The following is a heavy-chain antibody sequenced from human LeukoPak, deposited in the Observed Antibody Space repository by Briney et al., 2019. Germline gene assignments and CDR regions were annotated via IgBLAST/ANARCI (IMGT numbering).Heavy chain of an antibody. CDR3: ARDLQSEIAAAGTEGYAFDI. CDR2: ISSSSSYI. D-gene: IGHD6-13*01. Sequence: PGGSLRLSCAASGFTFSSYSMNWVRQAPGKGLEWVSSISSSSSYIYYADSVKGRFTISRDNAKNSLYLQMNSLRAEDTAVYYCARDLQSEIAAAGTEGYAFDIWGQGTMVTVSS. J-gene: IGHJ3*02. CDR1: GFTFSSYS. V-gene: IGHV3-21*01.